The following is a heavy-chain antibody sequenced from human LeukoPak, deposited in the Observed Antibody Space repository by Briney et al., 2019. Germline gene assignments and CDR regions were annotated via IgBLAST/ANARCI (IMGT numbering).Heavy chain of an antibody. Sequence: PSETLSLTCAVYGGSFSGYYWSWIRQPPGKGLEWIGEINHSGSTNYNPSLKSRVTISVDTSKNQFSLKLGSVTAADTAVYYCARTGYSYGDKPFDYWGQGTLVTVSS. D-gene: IGHD5-18*01. CDR2: INHSGST. V-gene: IGHV4-34*01. CDR3: ARTGYSYGDKPFDY. CDR1: GGSFSGYY. J-gene: IGHJ4*02.